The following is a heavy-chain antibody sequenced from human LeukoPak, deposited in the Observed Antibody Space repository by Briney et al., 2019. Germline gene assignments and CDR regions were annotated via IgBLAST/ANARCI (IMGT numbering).Heavy chain of an antibody. V-gene: IGHV1-2*02. CDR2: INPNSGGT. Sequence: ASVKVCCKASGYTFTGHYMHWVRQAPGQGLEWMGWINPNSGGTNYAQKFQGRVTMTRDTSISTAYMELSRLRSDDTAVYYCARGIYYHDSSGRNEYFQHWGQGTLVTVSS. D-gene: IGHD3-22*01. CDR3: ARGIYYHDSSGRNEYFQH. CDR1: GYTFTGHY. J-gene: IGHJ1*01.